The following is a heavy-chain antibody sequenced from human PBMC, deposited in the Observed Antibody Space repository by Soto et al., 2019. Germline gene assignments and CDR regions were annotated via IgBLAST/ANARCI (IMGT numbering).Heavy chain of an antibody. J-gene: IGHJ4*02. CDR3: ARDWRQMSRGGFFDY. D-gene: IGHD3-16*01. Sequence: QVRLVQSGSEVKKPGSSVRLSCKVSGANSNSYSIAWVRQAPGQGLEWMGTTVPLSGTPNYAQKFLDRVTLTADKSTSTAYMELSSPRSEDTGIYYCARDWRQMSRGGFFDYWGQGSLVSVSS. CDR2: TVPLSGTP. V-gene: IGHV1-69*06. CDR1: GANSNSYS.